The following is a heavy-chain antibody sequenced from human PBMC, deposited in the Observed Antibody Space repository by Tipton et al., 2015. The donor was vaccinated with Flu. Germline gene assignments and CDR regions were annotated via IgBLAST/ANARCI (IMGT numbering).Heavy chain of an antibody. CDR2: IYYSGST. Sequence: LRLSCTVSGGSISSGGYYWSWIRQHPGKGLEWIGYIYYSGSTYYNPSLKSRVTISVDTSKNQFSLKLSSVTAADTAVYYCARKLVVVATIDYWGQGTLVTVSS. V-gene: IGHV4-31*03. CDR1: GGSISSGGYY. CDR3: ARKLVVVATIDY. J-gene: IGHJ4*02. D-gene: IGHD2-15*01.